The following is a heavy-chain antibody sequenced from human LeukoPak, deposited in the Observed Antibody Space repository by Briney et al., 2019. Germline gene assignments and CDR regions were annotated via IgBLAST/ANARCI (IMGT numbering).Heavy chain of an antibody. V-gene: IGHV4-4*07. Sequence: PSETLSLTCTVSDGSLGTYYWSWIRQPAGKGLEWIGRFYYSGSSDYSTSLRSRVTMSVDTSKNQFSLRLTSVTAADTAIYYCAREGGQWPAYYYYMDVWGKGTTVTVP. CDR2: FYYSGSS. CDR3: AREGGQWPAYYYYMDV. CDR1: DGSLGTYY. J-gene: IGHJ6*03. D-gene: IGHD6-19*01.